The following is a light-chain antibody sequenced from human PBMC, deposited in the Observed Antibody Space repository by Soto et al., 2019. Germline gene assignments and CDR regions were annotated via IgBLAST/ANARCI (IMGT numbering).Light chain of an antibody. CDR3: SSYGGNSNYV. CDR2: EVT. V-gene: IGLV2-8*01. CDR1: SSDVGLYDY. J-gene: IGLJ1*01. Sequence: QYVMTEDPSACGCTGQSVTISCTGTSSDVGLYDYASWYQQHPGKVPKLLIYEVTQRPSGVPDRFSGSKSGNTASLTVSGLQAEDEADYYCSSYGGNSNYVFGTGTKVTVL.